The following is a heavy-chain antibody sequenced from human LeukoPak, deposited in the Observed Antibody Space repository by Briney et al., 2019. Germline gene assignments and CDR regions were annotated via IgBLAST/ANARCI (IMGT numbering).Heavy chain of an antibody. CDR1: GGAMRSYY. CDR3: ARGRNYCSGGSCSQGDY. J-gene: IGHJ4*02. CDR2: IYYSGST. V-gene: IGHV4-59*12. Sequence: SETLSLTCTVSGGAMRSYYWSWIRQPPGKGLEWIGYIYYSGSTNYNPSLKSRVTISVDTSKNQFSLKLSSVTAADTAVYYCARGRNYCSGGSCSQGDYWGQGTLVTVSS. D-gene: IGHD2-15*01.